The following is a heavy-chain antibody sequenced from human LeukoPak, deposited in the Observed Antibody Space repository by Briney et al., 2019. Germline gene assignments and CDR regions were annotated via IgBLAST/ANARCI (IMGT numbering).Heavy chain of an antibody. D-gene: IGHD5-12*01. CDR1: GFTVSSNF. CDR3: ASGQGTVNIGYLDY. V-gene: IGHV3-53*01. CDR2: VYSGGFT. Sequence: PGGSLRLSCAVSGFTVSSNFMSWVRQAPGKGLEWVSVVYSGGFTYYADSVKGRFTISRDNSKNTLYLQMYTLRAEDTAVYYCASGQGTVNIGYLDYWGLGTLVTVSS. J-gene: IGHJ4*02.